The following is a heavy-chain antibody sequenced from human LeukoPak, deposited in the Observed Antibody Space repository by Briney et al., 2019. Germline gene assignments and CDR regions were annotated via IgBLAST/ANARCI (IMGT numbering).Heavy chain of an antibody. CDR3: AKSMVRGVTYYYYGMDV. D-gene: IGHD3-10*01. CDR1: GFTFSSYG. CDR2: ISYDGSNK. Sequence: PGGSLRLSCAASGFTFSSYGMHWVRQAPGKGLEWVAVISYDGSNKYYADSVKGRFTISRDNSKNTLYLQMNSLRAEDTAVYYCAKSMVRGVTYYYYGMDVWGQGTTVTVSS. V-gene: IGHV3-30*18. J-gene: IGHJ6*02.